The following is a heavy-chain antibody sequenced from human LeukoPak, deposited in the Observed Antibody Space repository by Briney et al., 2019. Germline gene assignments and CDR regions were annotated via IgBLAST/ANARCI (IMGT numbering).Heavy chain of an antibody. J-gene: IGHJ3*02. CDR3: ARDLEEVNAFDI. CDR2: IIPIFGTA. V-gene: IGHV1-69*05. Sequence: SVKVSCKASGGTFSSYAISWVRQAPGQGLEWMGGIIPIFGTANYAQKFQGRVTITTDESTSTAYMELSSLRSEDTAVYYCARDLEEVNAFDIWGQGTMVTVSS. CDR1: GGTFSSYA. D-gene: IGHD1-1*01.